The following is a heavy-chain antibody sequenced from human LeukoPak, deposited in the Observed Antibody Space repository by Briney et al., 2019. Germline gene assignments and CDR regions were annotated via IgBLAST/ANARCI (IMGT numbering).Heavy chain of an antibody. D-gene: IGHD3-16*02. V-gene: IGHV1-2*02. CDR1: GDTFTGYY. Sequence: ASVKASCKASGDTFTGYYMHWVRQAPGQGLEWMGWINPNSGGTNYAQKFQGSVTMTRDTSISTAYMELSRLRSDDTAVYYCARCHDHRRDIITFGGVIAMTPYWGQGTLVTVSS. CDR2: INPNSGGT. J-gene: IGHJ4*02. CDR3: ARCHDHRRDIITFGGVIAMTPY.